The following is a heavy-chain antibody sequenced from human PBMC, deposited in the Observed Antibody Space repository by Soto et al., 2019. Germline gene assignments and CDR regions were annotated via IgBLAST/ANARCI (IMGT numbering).Heavy chain of an antibody. CDR3: ARVHDSSGYYKYWYFDL. D-gene: IGHD3-22*01. CDR1: GVSVSSDSYH. J-gene: IGHJ2*01. CDR2: IYYSGST. V-gene: IGHV4-61*01. Sequence: ASETLSLTCTVSGVSVSSDSYHWAWVRQPPGGGLEFIASIYYSGSTNYNGSLKGRVTISADSSKNQFALRLNSVTAADTAVYYCARVHDSSGYYKYWYFDLWGRGTLVTVSS.